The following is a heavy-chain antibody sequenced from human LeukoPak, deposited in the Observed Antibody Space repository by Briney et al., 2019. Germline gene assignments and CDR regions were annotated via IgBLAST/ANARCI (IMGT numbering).Heavy chain of an antibody. Sequence: PGGSLRLSCAASGFTFSSYGMHWVRQAPGKGLEWVAVIWYGGSNKYYADSVKGRFTISRDNAKNSLYLQMNSLRAEDTALYYCAKVSHSGGRREGWFDPWGQGTLVTVSS. CDR3: AKVSHSGGRREGWFDP. CDR1: GFTFSSYG. CDR2: IWYGGSNK. V-gene: IGHV3-33*03. D-gene: IGHD2-15*01. J-gene: IGHJ5*02.